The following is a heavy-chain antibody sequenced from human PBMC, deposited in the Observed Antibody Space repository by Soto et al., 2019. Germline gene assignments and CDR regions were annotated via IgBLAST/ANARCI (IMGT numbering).Heavy chain of an antibody. CDR2: ISSSSSTI. Sequence: PGGSLRLSCAASGFTFSRYSMSWVRQGPGKGLEWVSYISSSSSTIYYADSVKGRFTISRDNAKNSLYLQMNSLRDEDTAVYYCAREAYYYGSGSYYNPYYYYGMDVWGQGTTVTVSS. D-gene: IGHD3-10*01. CDR1: GFTFSRYS. CDR3: AREAYYYGSGSYYNPYYYYGMDV. V-gene: IGHV3-48*02. J-gene: IGHJ6*02.